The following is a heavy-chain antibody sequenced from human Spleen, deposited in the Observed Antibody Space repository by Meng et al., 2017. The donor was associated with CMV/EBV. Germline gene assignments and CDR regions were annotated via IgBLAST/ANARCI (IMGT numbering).Heavy chain of an antibody. Sequence: GGSLRLSCSASGFTFDDYGMSWVRQAPGKGLEWISSISSSSSYIYYADSVKGRFTISRDNAKNSLYLQMNSLRAEDTAVYYCARDQFSYGMDVWGQGTTVTVSS. V-gene: IGHV3-21*01. CDR3: ARDQFSYGMDV. CDR2: ISSSSSYI. J-gene: IGHJ6*02. CDR1: GFTFDDYG. D-gene: IGHD5-24*01.